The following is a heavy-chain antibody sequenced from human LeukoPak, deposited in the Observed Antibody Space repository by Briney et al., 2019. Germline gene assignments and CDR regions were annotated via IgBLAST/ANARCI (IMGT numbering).Heavy chain of an antibody. CDR3: ARDRRCSGGSCYTDY. V-gene: IGHV4-59*12. D-gene: IGHD2-15*01. CDR2: MYYSGST. Sequence: SETLSLTCTVSGGSISNYYWSWIRQPPGKGLECIGYMYYSGSTYYNPSLKSRVTISVDTSKTQFSLKLSSVTAADTAVYYCARDRRCSGGSCYTDYWGQGTLVTVSS. J-gene: IGHJ4*02. CDR1: GGSISNYY.